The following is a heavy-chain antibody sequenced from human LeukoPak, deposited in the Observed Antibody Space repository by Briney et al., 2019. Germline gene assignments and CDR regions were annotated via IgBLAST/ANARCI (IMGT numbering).Heavy chain of an antibody. CDR1: GFTVSGNY. CDR2: IYSGGTT. Sequence: PGGSLRLSCAVSGFTVSGNYMSWVRQAPGQGLEWVSLIYSGGTTYYAESVKGRFTVSRDNSKNTLYLQMNSLRAEDTAVYYCVRGVYSSSWLNFDYWGQGTLVTVSS. J-gene: IGHJ4*02. V-gene: IGHV3-53*05. CDR3: VRGVYSSSWLNFDY. D-gene: IGHD6-13*01.